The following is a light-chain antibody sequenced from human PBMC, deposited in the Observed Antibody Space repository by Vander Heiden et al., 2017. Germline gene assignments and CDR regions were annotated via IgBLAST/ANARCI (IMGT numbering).Light chain of an antibody. V-gene: IGKV1D-43*01. CDR2: YAS. CDR1: QGINSY. J-gene: IGKJ3*01. Sequence: AIRMTQSPFSLSASVGDRVTITCWASQGINSYLAWYQQKPAKAPKVFIYYASSLQSGVPSRFSGSGYGTDYTLTISSLQPEDFATYYCQQYDSAPPFTFGPGTKVDIK. CDR3: QQYDSAPPFT.